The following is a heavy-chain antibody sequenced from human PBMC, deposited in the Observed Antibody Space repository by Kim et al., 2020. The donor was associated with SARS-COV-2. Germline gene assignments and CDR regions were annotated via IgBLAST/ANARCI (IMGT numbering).Heavy chain of an antibody. V-gene: IGHV3-23*01. Sequence: YPHSVKGRFTIPRDNVKNTLYLQMTSLRAEDTAVYYCAKYGAVGTGYYFDYWGQGTLVTVSS. D-gene: IGHD6-13*01. CDR3: AKYGAVGTGYYFDY. J-gene: IGHJ4*02.